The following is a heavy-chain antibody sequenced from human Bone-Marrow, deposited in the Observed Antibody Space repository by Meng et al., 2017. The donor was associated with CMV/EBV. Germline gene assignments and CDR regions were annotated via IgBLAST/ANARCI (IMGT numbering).Heavy chain of an antibody. CDR1: GFTFSSYA. D-gene: IGHD5-12*01. CDR2: ISSSSYI. CDR3: AFPLKATICFNY. V-gene: IGHV3-21*01. J-gene: IGHJ4*02. Sequence: GESLKISCAASGFTFSSYAMSWVRQAPGKGLEWVSSISSSSYIYYADSVKGRFTISRDNAKNSLYLQMSSLRAEDTAVYYCAFPLKATICFNYWGQG.